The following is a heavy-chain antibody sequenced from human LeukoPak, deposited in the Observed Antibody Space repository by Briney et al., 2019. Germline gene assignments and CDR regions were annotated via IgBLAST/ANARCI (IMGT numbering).Heavy chain of an antibody. CDR3: ARDRIVGATRGPGGDY. Sequence: SVKVSCKASGYTFTSYGISRVRQAPGQGLEWMGRIIPIPGIANYAQKFQGRVTITADKSTSTAYMELSSLRSEDTAVYYCARDRIVGATRGPGGDYWGQGTLVTVSS. J-gene: IGHJ4*02. CDR1: GYTFTSYG. CDR2: IIPIPGIA. V-gene: IGHV1-69*04. D-gene: IGHD1-26*01.